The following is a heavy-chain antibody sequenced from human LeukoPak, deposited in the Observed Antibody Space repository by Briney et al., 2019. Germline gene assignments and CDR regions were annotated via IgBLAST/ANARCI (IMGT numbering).Heavy chain of an antibody. CDR1: GFTFSDSY. Sequence: NPGGSLRLSCAASGFTFSDSYMSWIRQTPGKGLEWLSYISSSSSDTNYADSVKGRFTISRDNAKNSLHLQMNSLRAEDTAVYYCARGSRTIELGDDYWGQGAQVTVSS. CDR3: ARGSRTIELGDDY. V-gene: IGHV3-11*06. J-gene: IGHJ4*02. D-gene: IGHD5-24*01. CDR2: ISSSSSDT.